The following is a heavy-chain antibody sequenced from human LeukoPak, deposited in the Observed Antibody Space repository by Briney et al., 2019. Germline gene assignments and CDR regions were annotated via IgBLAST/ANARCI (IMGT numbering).Heavy chain of an antibody. D-gene: IGHD6-19*01. J-gene: IGHJ4*02. CDR1: GFSFSGSA. CDR3: ARLSGWFDY. V-gene: IGHV3-73*01. CDR2: IDKKDNLYAT. Sequence: GGSLRLSCAATGFSFSGSAVHWVRQSSGKGLEWVGHIDKKDNLYATAYAESVKGRFTISRDNSKNTLYLQMNSLRGEDTAVYYCARLSGWFDYWGQGALVTVSS.